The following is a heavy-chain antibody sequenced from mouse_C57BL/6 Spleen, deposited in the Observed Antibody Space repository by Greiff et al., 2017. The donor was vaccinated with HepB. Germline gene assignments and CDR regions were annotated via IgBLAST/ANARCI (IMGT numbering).Heavy chain of an antibody. V-gene: IGHV1-54*01. Sequence: QVQLQQSGAELVRPGTSVKVSCKASGYAFTNYLIEWVKQRPGQGLEWIGVINPGSGGTNYNEKFKGKATLTADKSSSTAYMQLSSLTSGDSAVYVCASRGGLRGYCDVWGTGTTVTVSA. CDR1: GYAFTNYL. CDR2: INPGSGGT. CDR3: ASRGGLRGYCDV. J-gene: IGHJ1*03. D-gene: IGHD2-4*01.